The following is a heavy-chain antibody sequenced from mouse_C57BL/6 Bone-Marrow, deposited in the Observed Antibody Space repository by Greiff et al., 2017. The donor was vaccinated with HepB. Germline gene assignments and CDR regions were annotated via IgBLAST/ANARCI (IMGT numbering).Heavy chain of an antibody. CDR3: AKNDGYLYWYFDV. V-gene: IGHV1-69*01. Sequence: QVQLQQPGAELVMPGASVKLPCKASGYTFTSYWMHWVKQRPGQGLEWIGEIDPSDSYTNYNQKFKGKSTLTVDKSSSTAYMQLSSLTSEDSAVYYCAKNDGYLYWYFDVWGTGTTVTVSS. J-gene: IGHJ1*03. CDR1: GYTFTSYW. CDR2: IDPSDSYT. D-gene: IGHD2-3*01.